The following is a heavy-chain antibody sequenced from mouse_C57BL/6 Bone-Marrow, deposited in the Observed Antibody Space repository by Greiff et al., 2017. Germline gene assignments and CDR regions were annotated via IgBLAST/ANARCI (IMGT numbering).Heavy chain of an antibody. CDR2: IYPRSGNT. J-gene: IGHJ2*01. V-gene: IGHV1-81*01. CDR1: GYTFTSYG. Sequence: QVQLQQSGAELARPGASVKLSCKASGYTFTSYGIRWVKQRTGQGLEWIGEIYPRSGNTYYNEKFKGKATLTADKSSSTAYMELRSLTSEDSAVYFGESPYYYCSSYAYFDYWGQGTTLTVSS. CDR3: ESPYYYCSSYAYFDY. D-gene: IGHD1-1*01.